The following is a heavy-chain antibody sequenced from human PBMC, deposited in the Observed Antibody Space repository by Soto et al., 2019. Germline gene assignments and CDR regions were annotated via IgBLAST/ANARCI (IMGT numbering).Heavy chain of an antibody. CDR1: GGSISSYY. V-gene: IGHV4-59*01. D-gene: IGHD3-16*01. CDR3: ASVLVMRRIPNWIHP. Sequence: SETLSLTCTVSGGSISSYYWSWIRQPPGKGLEWIGYIYYSGSTNYNPSLKSRVTISVDTSKNQFSLKLSSVTAADTAVYYCASVLVMRRIPNWIHPPGQATLVTGSS. J-gene: IGHJ5*02. CDR2: IYYSGST.